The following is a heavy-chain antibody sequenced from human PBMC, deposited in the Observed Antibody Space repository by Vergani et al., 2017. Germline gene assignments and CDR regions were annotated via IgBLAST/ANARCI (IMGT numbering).Heavy chain of an antibody. J-gene: IGHJ6*03. CDR2: ISYDGSNK. Sequence: QVQLLESGGGVVRPGGSLRLSCAASGFTFFSYGMHWVRQAPGKGLEWVAVISYDGSNKYYADSVKGRFTISRDNSKNTLYLQMNSLRAEDTAVYYCARSHYDFWSGYYRGYYYYMDVWGKGTTVTVSS. D-gene: IGHD3-3*01. V-gene: IGHV3-30*19. CDR3: ARSHYDFWSGYYRGYYYYMDV. CDR1: GFTFFSYG.